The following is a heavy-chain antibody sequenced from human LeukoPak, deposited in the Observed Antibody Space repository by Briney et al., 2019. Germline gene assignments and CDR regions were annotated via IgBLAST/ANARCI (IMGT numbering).Heavy chain of an antibody. CDR2: INHSGST. D-gene: IGHD6-6*01. CDR3: ARGFFRYSSSAALDY. CDR1: GGSIISNNYY. Sequence: SETLSLTCTVSGGSIISNNYYWSWIRQPPGKGLEWIGEINHSGSTNYNPSLKSRVTISVDTSKNQFSLKLSSVTAADTAVYYCARGFFRYSSSAALDYWGQGTLVTVSS. J-gene: IGHJ4*02. V-gene: IGHV4-39*07.